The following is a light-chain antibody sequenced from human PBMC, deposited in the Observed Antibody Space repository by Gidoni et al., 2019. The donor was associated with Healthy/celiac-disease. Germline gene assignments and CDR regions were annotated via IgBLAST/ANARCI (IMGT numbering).Light chain of an antibody. CDR3: QQYNNWPRT. V-gene: IGKV3-15*01. Sequence: EIVITQSPATLSVSPGERATLSCRASQSVRSNLAWYQQKPGQAPRLLIYGASTRDTGIPARFSGSGSGTEFTLTISSLQSEDFAVYYCQQYNNWPRTFGGGTKVEIK. J-gene: IGKJ4*01. CDR1: QSVRSN. CDR2: GAS.